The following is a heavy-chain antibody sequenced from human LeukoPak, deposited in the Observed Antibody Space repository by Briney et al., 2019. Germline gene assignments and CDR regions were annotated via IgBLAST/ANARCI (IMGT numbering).Heavy chain of an antibody. CDR2: ISTGSTTI. Sequence: PGGSLRLSCAASGFTFSTYSLNWVRQAPVKGLEGFSYISTGSTTIYYADSVKGRFTISRDNAKNSLYLQMNSLSAADTAVYYCARGSGSYPLPFDYWGQGTLVTVSS. CDR3: ARGSGSYPLPFDY. CDR1: GFTFSTYS. J-gene: IGHJ4*02. D-gene: IGHD1-26*01. V-gene: IGHV3-48*01.